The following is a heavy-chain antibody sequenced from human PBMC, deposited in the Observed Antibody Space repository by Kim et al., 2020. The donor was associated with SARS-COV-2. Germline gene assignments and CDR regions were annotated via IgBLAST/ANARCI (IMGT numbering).Heavy chain of an antibody. V-gene: IGHV4-39*01. CDR3: ARQGVVPAAMPSWFDP. CDR1: GGSISSSSYY. Sequence: SETLSLTCTVSGGSISSSSYYWGWIRQPPGKGLEWIGSIYYSGSTYYNPSLKSRVTISVDTSKNQFSLKLSSVTAADTAVYYCARQGVVPAAMPSWFDPWGQGTLVTVSS. CDR2: IYYSGST. J-gene: IGHJ5*02. D-gene: IGHD2-2*01.